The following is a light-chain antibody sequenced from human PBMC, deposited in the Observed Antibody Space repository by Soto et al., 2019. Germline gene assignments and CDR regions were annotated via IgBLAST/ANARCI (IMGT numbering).Light chain of an antibody. CDR3: QQYDNWPIT. J-gene: IGKJ5*01. V-gene: IGKV3-11*01. CDR2: DAS. Sequence: EILLAKSPPPLSLSHWGRATLSRRASQSVSGCLAWYQQKPGQAPRLLIYDASNRATGIPARFSGSGSGTEFTLTISSLQSEDFAVYYCQQYDNWPITFGQGTRLEIK. CDR1: QSVSGC.